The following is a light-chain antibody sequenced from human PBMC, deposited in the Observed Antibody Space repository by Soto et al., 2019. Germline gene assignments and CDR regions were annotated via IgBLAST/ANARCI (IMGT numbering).Light chain of an antibody. CDR2: AAS. Sequence: AIQMIQSQSSLSASVGDRVTITCRASQGIRNDLGWYQQKPGKAPKLLIYAASSLQSGVPSRFSGSGSGTDFTLTISSLQPEDFATYYCLQDYNYPLTFGGGTKVDIK. CDR1: QGIRND. CDR3: LQDYNYPLT. J-gene: IGKJ4*01. V-gene: IGKV1-6*01.